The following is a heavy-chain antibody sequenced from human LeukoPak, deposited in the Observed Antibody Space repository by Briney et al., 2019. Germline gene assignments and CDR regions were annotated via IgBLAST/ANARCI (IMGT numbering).Heavy chain of an antibody. D-gene: IGHD7-27*01. CDR2: IYYSGST. J-gene: IGHJ4*02. CDR1: GGSISSYY. V-gene: IGHV4-59*08. CDR3: ASHSNWAYFDY. Sequence: SETLSLTCTVSGGSISSYYWSWIRQPPGKGLEWIGYIYYSGSTNYNPSLKSRVTISVDTSKNQFSLNLSSVTAADTAVYYCASHSNWAYFDYWGQGTLVTVSS.